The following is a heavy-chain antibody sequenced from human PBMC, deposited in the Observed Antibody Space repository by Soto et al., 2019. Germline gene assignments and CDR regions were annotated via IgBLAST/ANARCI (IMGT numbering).Heavy chain of an antibody. CDR1: GFTFSSYA. V-gene: IGHV3-23*01. D-gene: IGHD6-13*01. CDR3: AKVVVAAGTAY. Sequence: PGGSLRLSCAASGFTFSSYAMSWVRQAPGKGLEWVSITGGSGGNTNYADSVKRRFTISRDNSKNTLYLQMNSLRAEDTAVYYCAKVVVAAGTAYWGQGTLVTVSS. J-gene: IGHJ4*02. CDR2: TGGSGGNT.